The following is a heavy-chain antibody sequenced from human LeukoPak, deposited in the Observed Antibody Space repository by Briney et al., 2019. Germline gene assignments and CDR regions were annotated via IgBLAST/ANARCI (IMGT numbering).Heavy chain of an antibody. CDR3: AKDPLWLGELLDY. V-gene: IGHV3-23*01. Sequence: GGSLRLSCAASGFTFSSYAMSWVRQAPGKGLEWVSAISGSGGCTYYADSVKGRFTISRDNSKNTLYLQMNSLRAEDTAVYYCAKDPLWLGELLDYWGQGTLVTASS. CDR2: ISGSGGCT. CDR1: GFTFSSYA. D-gene: IGHD3-10*01. J-gene: IGHJ4*02.